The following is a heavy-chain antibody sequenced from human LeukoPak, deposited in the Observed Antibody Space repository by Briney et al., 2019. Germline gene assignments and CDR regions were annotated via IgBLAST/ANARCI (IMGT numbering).Heavy chain of an antibody. CDR2: ISWNSGSI. D-gene: IGHD3-22*01. CDR3: AKAGLVFNSLNY. Sequence: GGSLRLSCAASGFTFDDYAMHWVRQAPGKGLEWVSGISWNSGSIGYADSVKGRFTISRDNAKNSLYLQMNSLRAEDTALYYCAKAGLVFNSLNYWGQGTLVTVSS. V-gene: IGHV3-9*01. J-gene: IGHJ4*02. CDR1: GFTFDDYA.